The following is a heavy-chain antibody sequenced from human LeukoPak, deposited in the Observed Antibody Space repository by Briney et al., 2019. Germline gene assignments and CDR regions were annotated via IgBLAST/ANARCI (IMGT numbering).Heavy chain of an antibody. CDR2: ISSSGSTI. V-gene: IGHV3-48*03. D-gene: IGHD5-24*01. CDR3: ARDMGWQQFDQ. J-gene: IGHJ4*02. Sequence: GMSLRLSCAASGFTFSSYAMHWVRQAPGKGLEWVSYISSSGSTIYYADSVKGRFTISRDNAKNSLYLQMHSLRAEDPAVYYCARDMGWQQFDQWGQGTLVPVSS. CDR1: GFTFSSYA.